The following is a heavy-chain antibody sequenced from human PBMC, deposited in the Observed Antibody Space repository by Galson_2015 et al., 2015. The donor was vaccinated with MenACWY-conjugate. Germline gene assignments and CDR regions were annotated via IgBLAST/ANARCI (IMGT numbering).Heavy chain of an antibody. CDR1: GFTFGGYE. CDR3: VKDRWNRYNWNYAFEI. J-gene: IGHJ3*02. CDR2: ISSSGGTI. V-gene: IGHV3-48*03. Sequence: SLRLSCAASGFTFGGYEMNWVRQAPGKGLEWVSFISSSGGTIHYADSVKGRFTISRDNAKNSLYLQMNSLRAEDTAVYYCVKDRWNRYNWNYAFEIWGQGTMVTVSS. D-gene: IGHD1-1*01.